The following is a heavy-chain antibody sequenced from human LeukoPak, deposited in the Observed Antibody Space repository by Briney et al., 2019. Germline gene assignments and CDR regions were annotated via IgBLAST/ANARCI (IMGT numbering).Heavy chain of an antibody. Sequence: GGSLRLSCAASGFTFSSYNMNWVRQAPGKGLEWVSYISTRGSTTYYADSVKGRFTISRDNAKNSLYLQMNSLRAEDTAVYYCAKDGNAAFDYWGQGTLVTVSS. D-gene: IGHD6-13*01. CDR3: AKDGNAAFDY. J-gene: IGHJ4*02. CDR1: GFTFSSYN. CDR2: ISTRGSTT. V-gene: IGHV3-48*04.